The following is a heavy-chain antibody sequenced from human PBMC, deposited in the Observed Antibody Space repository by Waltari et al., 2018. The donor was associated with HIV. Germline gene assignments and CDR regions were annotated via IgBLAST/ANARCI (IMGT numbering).Heavy chain of an antibody. V-gene: IGHV1-8*01. D-gene: IGHD3-10*01. CDR1: GYTFSNYD. J-gene: IGHJ4*02. CDR2: MNPNRGST. CDR3: ARTDRGVNGQEFDY. Sequence: QVQLVQSGAEVKKPGASVRVSCKASGYTFSNYDMNWVRQASGQGLEWMGWMNPNRGSTGYAQEFQGRVSMTRSTSIRTAYMELSSLTSEDTAVYYCARTDRGVNGQEFDYWGQGTLVTVSS.